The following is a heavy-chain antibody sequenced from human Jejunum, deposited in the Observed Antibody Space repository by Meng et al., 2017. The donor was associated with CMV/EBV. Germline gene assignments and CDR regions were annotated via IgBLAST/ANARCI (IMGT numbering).Heavy chain of an antibody. D-gene: IGHD3-22*01. V-gene: IGHV3-20*03. J-gene: IGHJ6*02. Sequence: NGVLQVPGKGLEWVAGINDNGAGKGYADSVKGRFTISKDDAKHSVYLQMNSLRAEDTALYYCARVQGSYDSSGYYNSYYCYAMDVWGQGTTVTVSS. CDR2: INDNGAGK. CDR3: ARVQGSYDSSGYYNSYYCYAMDV.